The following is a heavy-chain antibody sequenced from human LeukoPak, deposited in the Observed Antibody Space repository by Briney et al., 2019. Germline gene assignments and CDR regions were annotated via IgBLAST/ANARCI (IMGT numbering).Heavy chain of an antibody. V-gene: IGHV3-48*01. CDR2: ISSSSGTI. Sequence: PGGSLRLSCAASGFTFSSYSMNWVRQAPGKGLEWVSYISSSSGTIYYADSLKGRFTISRDNAKNSLYLQMNSLRAEDTAVYYCAKDGGHYYGSGSSYYFDYWGQGTLVTVSS. D-gene: IGHD3-10*01. CDR3: AKDGGHYYGSGSSYYFDY. J-gene: IGHJ4*02. CDR1: GFTFSSYS.